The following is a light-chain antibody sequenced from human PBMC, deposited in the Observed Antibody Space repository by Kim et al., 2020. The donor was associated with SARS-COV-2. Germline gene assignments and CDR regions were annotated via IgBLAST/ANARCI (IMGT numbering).Light chain of an antibody. CDR3: SSYTTSSTLA. Sequence: GQSITISCTGTSSDVGGYNYVSWYQQHPGKAPRLMIHDVSKRPSGVSNRFSGSKSGTTASLTVSGLQAEDEADYYCSSYTTSSTLAFGGGTQLTVL. CDR2: DVS. J-gene: IGLJ2*01. CDR1: SSDVGGYNY. V-gene: IGLV2-14*03.